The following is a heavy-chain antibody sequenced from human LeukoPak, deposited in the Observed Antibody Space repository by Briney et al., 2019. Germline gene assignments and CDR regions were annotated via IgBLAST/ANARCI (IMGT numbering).Heavy chain of an antibody. J-gene: IGHJ6*03. Sequence: PGGSLRLSCAASGFTFSSYGMHWVRQAPGKGLEWVAVISYDGSNKYYADSVKGRFTISRDNSKNTLYLQMNSLRAEDTAVYYCATQGGNIVVVPAAVNYYYMDVWGKGTTVTVSS. CDR3: ATQGGNIVVVPAAVNYYYMDV. CDR1: GFTFSSYG. V-gene: IGHV3-30*03. D-gene: IGHD2-2*01. CDR2: ISYDGSNK.